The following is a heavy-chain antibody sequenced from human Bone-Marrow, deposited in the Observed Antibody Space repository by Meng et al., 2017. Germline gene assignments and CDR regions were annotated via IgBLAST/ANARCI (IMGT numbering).Heavy chain of an antibody. CDR1: DYTLTSDG. CDR2: VNIYNGIT. CDR3: ATRGNPYLDR. V-gene: IGHV1-18*04. J-gene: IGHJ4*02. Sequence: QGVQSQAEGKKPGASVKAPCKVSDYTLTSDGFSWVRQAPGQGLQWMVWVNIYNGITNYGRNFQGRVTLTTDTSTSTGYMELRSLTSDDTALYYCATRGNPYLDRWGQGTLVTVSS.